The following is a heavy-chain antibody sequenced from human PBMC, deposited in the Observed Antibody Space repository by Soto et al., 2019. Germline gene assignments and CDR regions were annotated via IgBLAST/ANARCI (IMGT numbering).Heavy chain of an antibody. D-gene: IGHD1-7*01. J-gene: IGHJ1*01. Sequence: QVQLVESGGGLVKPGGSLRLSCAASGFTFSDYFMSWIRQAPGKGPEWISHISSSSISTNYADSVKGRFTISRDNAKNSLYLEMTSLTAEDTAIYYCARETGENWTYEAHWGPGTLVTVSS. CDR1: GFTFSDYF. CDR3: ARETGENWTYEAH. V-gene: IGHV3-11*06. CDR2: ISSSSIST.